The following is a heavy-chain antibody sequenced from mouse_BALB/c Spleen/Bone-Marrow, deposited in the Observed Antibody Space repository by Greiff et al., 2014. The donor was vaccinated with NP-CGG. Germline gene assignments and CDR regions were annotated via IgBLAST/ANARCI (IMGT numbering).Heavy chain of an antibody. J-gene: IGHJ4*01. CDR3: ARSGYGDYYAMDY. V-gene: IGHV5-17*02. D-gene: IGHD2-10*02. CDR2: ISSGSSTI. CDR1: GFTFSSFG. Sequence: EVQLQQSGGGLVQPRGSRKLSCAASGFTFSSFGIHWVRQAPEKGLEWVAYISSGSSTIYYADTVKGRFTISRDNPKNTLFLQMTSLRSEDTAMYYCARSGYGDYYAMDYWGQGTSVTVSS.